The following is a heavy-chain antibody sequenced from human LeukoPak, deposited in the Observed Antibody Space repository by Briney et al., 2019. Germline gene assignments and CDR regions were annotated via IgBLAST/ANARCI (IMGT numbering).Heavy chain of an antibody. CDR2: ISGSGDNT. V-gene: IGHV3-23*01. J-gene: IGHJ4*02. CDR1: GFTFSNAW. Sequence: GGSLRLSCAASGFTFSNAWMNWVRQAPGKGLEWVSTISGSGDNTYYSDSVKGRFTISRDNSENTLFLQLNGLRADDTAVYYCAKGGWGTVLDYWGQGTLVTVSS. D-gene: IGHD3-16*01. CDR3: AKGGWGTVLDY.